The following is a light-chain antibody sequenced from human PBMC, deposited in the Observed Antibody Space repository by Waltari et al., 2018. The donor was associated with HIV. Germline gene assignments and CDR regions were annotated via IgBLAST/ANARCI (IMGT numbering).Light chain of an antibody. CDR1: RSNIGSNY. CDR2: RSD. Sequence: QSVLTQPPSASGTPGQSVSISCSGSRSNIGSNYVSWYQHLPGTTPKVVIYRSDQRPSGVPDRFSGSNSGTSASLAISGLRSEDEAHYYCASWDDNLSGWVFGGGTKLTVL. J-gene: IGLJ3*02. CDR3: ASWDDNLSGWV. V-gene: IGLV1-47*01.